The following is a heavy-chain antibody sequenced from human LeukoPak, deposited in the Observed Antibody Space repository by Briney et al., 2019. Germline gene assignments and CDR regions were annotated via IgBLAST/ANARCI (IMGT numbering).Heavy chain of an antibody. J-gene: IGHJ5*02. CDR1: GFTFSSYS. V-gene: IGHV3-23*01. CDR2: ISGSGGST. D-gene: IGHD2-2*01. CDR3: GGGSYQLPGRGWFDP. Sequence: QPGVSLRLSCAASGFTFSSYSISCVRQAPGKGLEWVSAISGSGGSTYYADSVKGRFTISRDNSKNPLYLQMNSLRAEDKAVYYCGGGSYQLPGRGWFDPWGQGTLVTVSS.